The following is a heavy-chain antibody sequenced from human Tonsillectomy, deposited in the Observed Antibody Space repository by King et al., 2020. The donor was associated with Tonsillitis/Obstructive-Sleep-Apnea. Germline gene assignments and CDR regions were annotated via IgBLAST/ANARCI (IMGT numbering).Heavy chain of an antibody. J-gene: IGHJ5*02. D-gene: IGHD6-13*01. Sequence: VQLVESGAEVKTPGASVKVSCKASGYTFTSYGISWVRQAPGQGLEWMGWISGFNGHTIYAQKVQGRVTMTTDQSPSTAYMELRSLRSDDTAVYYCAREGGAAGKRGEPWGQGTRGTVSA. CDR1: GYTFTSYG. V-gene: IGHV1-18*01. CDR3: AREGGAAGKRGEP. CDR2: ISGFNGHT.